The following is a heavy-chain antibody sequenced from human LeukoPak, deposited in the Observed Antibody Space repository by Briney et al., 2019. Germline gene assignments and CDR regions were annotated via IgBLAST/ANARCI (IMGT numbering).Heavy chain of an antibody. Sequence: KPGGSLKLSCAASGFSFSDHYMSWIRRAPGKGLEWLCYITGSSTFIKYGDSVRGRFTISRDIARNTLYLQMNSLTADDTALYYCARSGYYNGYDYWGQGTLVTVSS. CDR1: GFSFSDHY. V-gene: IGHV3-11*06. D-gene: IGHD3-10*01. CDR2: ITGSSTFI. CDR3: ARSGYYNGYDY. J-gene: IGHJ4*02.